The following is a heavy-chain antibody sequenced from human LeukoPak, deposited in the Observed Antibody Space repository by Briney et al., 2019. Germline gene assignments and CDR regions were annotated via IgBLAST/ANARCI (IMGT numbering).Heavy chain of an antibody. CDR2: INPSGGST. J-gene: IGHJ4*02. CDR1: GYTFTSYY. Sequence: ASVKVSCKASGYTFTSYYMHWVRQAPGQGLEWMGIINPSGGSTSYAQKFQGRVTMTRDTSISTAYMELSRLRSDDTAVYYCARDVRYYYEDWGQGTLVTVSS. V-gene: IGHV1-46*01. CDR3: ARDVRYYYED. D-gene: IGHD1-14*01.